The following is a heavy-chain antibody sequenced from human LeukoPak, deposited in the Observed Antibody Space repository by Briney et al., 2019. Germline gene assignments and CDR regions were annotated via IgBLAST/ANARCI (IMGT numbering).Heavy chain of an antibody. CDR2: IYYSGST. V-gene: IGHV4-39*01. J-gene: IGHJ5*02. CDR3: ARRKLHSWERWFDP. CDR1: GGSISSTSYY. D-gene: IGHD6-13*01. Sequence: SETPSLTCTVSGGSISSTSYYWGWIRQPPGKRLEWIGSIYYSGSTYYNPSLKSRVTISIDTSKNQFSLKLTSVTAADTALYYCARRKLHSWERWFDPWGQGTLVTVSS.